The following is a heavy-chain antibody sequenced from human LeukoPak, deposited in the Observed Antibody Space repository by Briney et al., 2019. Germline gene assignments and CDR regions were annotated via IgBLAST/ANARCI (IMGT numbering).Heavy chain of an antibody. V-gene: IGHV3-23*01. CDR3: AKDRRTVTTRGAFDI. J-gene: IGHJ3*02. D-gene: IGHD3/OR15-3a*01. CDR1: GFTFSSYA. Sequence: PGGSLRLPCAASGFTFSSYAVNWVRQAPGKGLEGVSVISGSGGSTNYADPVKGRFTISRDNSKNTLYLQMNSLRAEDTAAYYCAKDRRTVTTRGAFDIWGQGTMVSISS. CDR2: ISGSGGST.